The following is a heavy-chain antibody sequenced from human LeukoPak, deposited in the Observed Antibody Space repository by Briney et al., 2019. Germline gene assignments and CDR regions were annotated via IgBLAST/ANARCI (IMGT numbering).Heavy chain of an antibody. CDR2: MNPNSGNT. CDR3: ATGTVTGGYYYYGMDV. Sequence: ASVKVSCKASGYTFTSYDINWVRQATGQGLEWMGWMNPNSGNTGYAQKFQGRVTMTEDTSTDTAYMELSSLRSEDTAVYYCATGTVTGGYYYYGMDVWGQGTTVTVSS. CDR1: GYTFTSYD. J-gene: IGHJ6*02. D-gene: IGHD4-17*01. V-gene: IGHV1-8*01.